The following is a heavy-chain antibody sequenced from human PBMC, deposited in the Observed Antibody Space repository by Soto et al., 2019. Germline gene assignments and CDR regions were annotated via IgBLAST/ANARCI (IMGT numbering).Heavy chain of an antibody. V-gene: IGHV4-39*01. D-gene: IGHD1-1*01. CDR3: ARLRRDGQTGYAFDI. CDR1: GGSIISSSYY. CDR2: MYYSGST. J-gene: IGHJ3*02. Sequence: SETLSLTCTVSGGSIISSSYYWGWIRQPPGKGLEWIGSMYYSGSTYYNPSLKSRVTISVDTSKNQFSLKLSSVTAADTALYYCARLRRDGQTGYAFDIWGQGTMVTVSS.